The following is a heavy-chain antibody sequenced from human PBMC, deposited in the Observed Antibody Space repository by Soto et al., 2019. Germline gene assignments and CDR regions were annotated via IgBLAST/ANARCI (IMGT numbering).Heavy chain of an antibody. V-gene: IGHV4-59*08. D-gene: IGHD3-9*01. CDR3: ARVLRERSGFTGSLDYYYYYYMDV. CDR1: GGSISSYY. J-gene: IGHJ6*03. CDR2: IYYSGNT. Sequence: ASETLSLTCTVSGGSISSYYWSWIRQPPGKGLEWIGYIYYSGNTNYNPSLKSRVTISVDTSKNQFSLKLSSVTAADTAVYYCARVLRERSGFTGSLDYYYYYYMDVWGKGTTVTVSS.